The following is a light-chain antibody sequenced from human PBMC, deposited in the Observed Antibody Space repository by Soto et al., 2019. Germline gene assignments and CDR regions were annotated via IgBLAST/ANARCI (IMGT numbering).Light chain of an antibody. V-gene: IGKV1-12*01. CDR2: AAS. Sequence: DIQMTQSPSTLSASVGDRVTITFRASQSISSWLAWYQQKPGNTPKLLIYAASSLQSGVPSRFSGSGSGTDFTLTISSLQPEDSATYYCQQANSFPRTFGQGTRLEIK. J-gene: IGKJ5*01. CDR1: QSISSW. CDR3: QQANSFPRT.